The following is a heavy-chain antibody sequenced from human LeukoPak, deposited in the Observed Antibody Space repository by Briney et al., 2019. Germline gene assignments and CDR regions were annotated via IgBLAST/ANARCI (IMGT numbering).Heavy chain of an antibody. D-gene: IGHD5-12*01. CDR3: AKGESIVATIFGDYFDS. CDR1: GFTFSSYG. CDR2: ISYDGSDK. J-gene: IGHJ4*02. Sequence: PGGSLRLSCAASGFTFSSYGIHWVRQAPGKGLEWVAVISYDGSDKYYGDSVKGRFTISRDNSKNTVYLQMNSLRAEDTAVYYCAKGESIVATIFGDYFDSRGQGTLVTVSS. V-gene: IGHV3-30*18.